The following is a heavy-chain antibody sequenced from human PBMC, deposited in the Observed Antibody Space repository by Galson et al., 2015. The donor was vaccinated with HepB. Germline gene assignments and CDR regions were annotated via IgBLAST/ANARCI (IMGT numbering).Heavy chain of an antibody. CDR1: GYTFTSNW. D-gene: IGHD1-1*01. CDR2: IYPGDSET. V-gene: IGHV5-51*01. Sequence: QSGAEVKKPGESLKISCKGSGYTFTSNWIGWVRQVPGEGLEWVGIIYPGDSETRYSPSFQGQVTITADKSVSTAYLQWNSLKVSDTAIYYCARHGRNEPFDSWGQGTLVTVSS. J-gene: IGHJ4*02. CDR3: ARHGRNEPFDS.